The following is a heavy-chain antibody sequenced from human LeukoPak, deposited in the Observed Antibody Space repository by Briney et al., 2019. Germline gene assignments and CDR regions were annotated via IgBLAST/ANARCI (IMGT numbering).Heavy chain of an antibody. J-gene: IGHJ4*02. Sequence: GGSLRLSCTASGFIFNNFGLMWVRQAPGKGLEWVSAISNYGGGTTYADFVKGRFTISRDNSKNTLFLQMNSLRAEDTAVYYCAKDHAYDSSGYDLDYWGQGTLVTVSS. CDR1: GFIFNNFG. CDR2: ISNYGGGT. D-gene: IGHD3-22*01. V-gene: IGHV3-23*01. CDR3: AKDHAYDSSGYDLDY.